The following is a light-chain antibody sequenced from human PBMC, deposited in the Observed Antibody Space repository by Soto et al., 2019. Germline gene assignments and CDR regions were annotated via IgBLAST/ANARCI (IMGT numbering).Light chain of an antibody. CDR2: ETS. CDR1: QSVDTY. V-gene: IGKV3-11*01. Sequence: EILLTQSPGTLSLSPGERATLSCRASQSVDTYLAWFQYKPGQAPRLLIYETSNRATGIPARFSGGGSGTDFTLTISSLEPEDSAVYCCQQRSVWVPFGQGTRLEI. J-gene: IGKJ5*01. CDR3: QQRSVWVP.